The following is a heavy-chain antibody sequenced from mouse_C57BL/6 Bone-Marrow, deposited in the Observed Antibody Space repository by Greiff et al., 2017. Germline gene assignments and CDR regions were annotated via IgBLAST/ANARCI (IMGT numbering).Heavy chain of an antibody. V-gene: IGHV5-17*01. CDR1: GFTFSDYG. D-gene: IGHD1-1*01. CDR3: ARQEELLFAY. CDR2: ISSGSSTI. J-gene: IGHJ3*01. Sequence: EVNLVESGGGLVKPGGSLKLSCAASGFTFSDYGMHWVRQAPEKGLEWVAYISSGSSTIYYADTVKGRFTISRDNAKNTLFLQMTSLRSEDTAMYYCARQEELLFAYWGQGTLVTVSA.